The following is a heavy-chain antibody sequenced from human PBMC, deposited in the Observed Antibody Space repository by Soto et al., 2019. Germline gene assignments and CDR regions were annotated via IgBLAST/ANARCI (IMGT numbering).Heavy chain of an antibody. Sequence: GASVKVSCKASGGTFSSYAISWVRQAPGQGLEWMGGIIPIFGTANYAQKFQGRVTITADESTSTAYMELSSLRSEDTAVYYCARDSQSNDYVWGSYRYSPFDYWGQGTLVTV. CDR1: GGTFSSYA. J-gene: IGHJ4*02. D-gene: IGHD3-16*02. V-gene: IGHV1-69*13. CDR2: IIPIFGTA. CDR3: ARDSQSNDYVWGSYRYSPFDY.